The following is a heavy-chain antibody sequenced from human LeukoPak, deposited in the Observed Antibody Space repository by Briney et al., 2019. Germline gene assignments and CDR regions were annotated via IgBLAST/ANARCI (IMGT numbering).Heavy chain of an antibody. CDR3: ARGGDSGSYVFDY. D-gene: IGHD1-26*01. Sequence: SETLSLTCTVSGGSISSGGYYWSWIRQHPGKGLEWIGYIYYSGGTYYNPSLKSRVTISVDTSKNQFSLKLSSVTAPDTAVYYCARGGDSGSYVFDYWGQGTLVTVSS. CDR1: GGSISSGGYY. J-gene: IGHJ4*02. V-gene: IGHV4-31*03. CDR2: IYYSGGT.